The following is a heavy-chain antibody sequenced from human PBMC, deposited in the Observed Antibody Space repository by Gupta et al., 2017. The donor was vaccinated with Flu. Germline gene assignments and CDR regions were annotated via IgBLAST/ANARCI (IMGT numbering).Heavy chain of an antibody. CDR1: GGSISSGSYY. Sequence: QVQLQESGPGLVKPSQTLSLTCTVSGGSISSGSYYWSWIRQPAGKGLEWIGRIYTSGSTNYNPALKSRVTISVDTSKKQCSLKLSSVTAADTAVYYCAREGSSSWYYFDYGGQGTLVTVSS. V-gene: IGHV4-61*02. CDR3: AREGSSSWYYFDY. D-gene: IGHD6-13*01. J-gene: IGHJ4*02. CDR2: IYTSGST.